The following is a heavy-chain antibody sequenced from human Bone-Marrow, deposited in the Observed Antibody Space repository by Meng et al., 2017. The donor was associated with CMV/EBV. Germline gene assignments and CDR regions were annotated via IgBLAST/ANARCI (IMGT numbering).Heavy chain of an antibody. J-gene: IGHJ4*02. CDR3: ARAGGYIEIAARPPDY. CDR2: ISAYNGNT. D-gene: IGHD6-6*01. V-gene: IGHV1-18*01. CDR1: GYTFTSYG. Sequence: ASVKVSCKASGYTFTSYGISWVRQAPGQGLEWMGWISAYNGNTNYAQKLQDRVTMTTDTSTSTAYMELRSLRSDDTAVYYCARAGGYIEIAARPPDYWGQGTLVTVSS.